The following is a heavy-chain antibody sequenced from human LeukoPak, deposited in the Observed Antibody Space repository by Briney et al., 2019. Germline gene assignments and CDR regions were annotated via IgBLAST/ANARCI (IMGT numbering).Heavy chain of an antibody. CDR2: IYYSGST. CDR3: ARSLWFGELAFDY. D-gene: IGHD3-10*01. Sequence: SETLSLTCTVSGGSISSYYWSWIRLPPGKGLEWIGYIYYSGSTNYNPSLKSRVTISVDTSKNQFSLKLSSVTAADTAVYYCARSLWFGELAFDYWGQGTLVTVSS. V-gene: IGHV4-59*08. J-gene: IGHJ4*02. CDR1: GGSISSYY.